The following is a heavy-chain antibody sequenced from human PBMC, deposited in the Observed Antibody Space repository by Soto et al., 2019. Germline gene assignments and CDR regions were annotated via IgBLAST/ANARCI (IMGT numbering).Heavy chain of an antibody. CDR1: GFTFSSYS. CDR2: ISSSSSYI. J-gene: IGHJ3*02. CDR3: ARGGYDSSGYYYTPSAFDI. Sequence: GGSLRLSCAASGFTFSSYSMNWVRQAPGKGLEWVSSISSSSSYIYYADSVKGRFTISRDNAKNSLYLQMNSLRAEDTAVYYCARGGYDSSGYYYTPSAFDIWGQGTMVTASS. V-gene: IGHV3-21*01. D-gene: IGHD3-22*01.